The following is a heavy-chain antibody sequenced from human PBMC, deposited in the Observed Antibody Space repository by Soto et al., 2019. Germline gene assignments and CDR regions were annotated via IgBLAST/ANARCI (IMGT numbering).Heavy chain of an antibody. Sequence: EVQLLESGGGLIQPGGSLRLSCAVSGFIFGNYAMSWVRQAPGKGLEWVSAISGIGDNTYYADPVRGRFTISRDNPKNALYLQMNNLRVEDTAVYYCAKEHRVITSGDTFDIWGQGTMVTVSS. CDR2: ISGIGDNT. CDR1: GFIFGNYA. J-gene: IGHJ3*02. V-gene: IGHV3-23*01. D-gene: IGHD3-3*01. CDR3: AKEHRVITSGDTFDI.